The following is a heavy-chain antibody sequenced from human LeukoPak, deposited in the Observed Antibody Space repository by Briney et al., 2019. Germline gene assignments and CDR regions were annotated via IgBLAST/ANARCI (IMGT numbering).Heavy chain of an antibody. Sequence: SETLSLTCTVSGGSISSSSYYWGWIRQPPGKGLEWIGSIYYSGSTYYNPSLKSRVTISVDTSKNQFSLKLSSVTAADTAVYYCARESNYHGSGTGWFDPWGQGTLVTVSS. D-gene: IGHD3-10*01. V-gene: IGHV4-39*07. CDR2: IYYSGST. J-gene: IGHJ5*02. CDR1: GGSISSSSYY. CDR3: ARESNYHGSGTGWFDP.